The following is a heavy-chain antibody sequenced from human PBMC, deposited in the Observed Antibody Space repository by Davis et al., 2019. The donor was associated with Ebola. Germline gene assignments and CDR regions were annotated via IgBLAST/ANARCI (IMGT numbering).Heavy chain of an antibody. J-gene: IGHJ4*02. CDR2: INHSGST. CDR1: GGSISSSGYY. V-gene: IGHV4-39*07. Sequence: SETLSLTCTVSGGSISSSGYYWSWIRQPPGKGLEWIGEINHSGSTNYNPSLKSRVTISVDTSKNQFSLKLSSVTAADTAVYYCASELVGAYDYWGQGTLVTVSS. CDR3: ASELVGAYDY. D-gene: IGHD1-26*01.